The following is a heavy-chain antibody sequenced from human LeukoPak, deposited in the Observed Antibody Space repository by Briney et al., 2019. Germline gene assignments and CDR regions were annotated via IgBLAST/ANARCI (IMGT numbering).Heavy chain of an antibody. CDR1: GFTFSSYE. CDR3: AKDKSGYSSGWSGWFDP. CDR2: ISSSGSTT. J-gene: IGHJ5*02. Sequence: PGGSLRLSCAASGFTFSSYEMNWVRQAPGKGLEWVSYISSSGSTTYYADSVKGRFTISRDNAKNSLYLQMNSLRAEDTAVYYCAKDKSGYSSGWSGWFDPWGQGTLVTVSS. D-gene: IGHD6-19*01. V-gene: IGHV3-48*03.